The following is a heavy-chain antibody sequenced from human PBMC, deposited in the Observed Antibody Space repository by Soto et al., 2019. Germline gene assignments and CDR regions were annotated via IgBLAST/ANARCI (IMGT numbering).Heavy chain of an antibody. J-gene: IGHJ4*02. D-gene: IGHD6-13*01. V-gene: IGHV3-23*01. Sequence: GGSLRLSCAASGFTFSSYAMSWVRQAPGKGLEWVSAISGSGGSTYYADSVKGRFTISRDNSKNTLYLQMNSLRAEDTAVYYCAKQTGYSSSWYDFGYWGQGTLVTVSS. CDR3: AKQTGYSSSWYDFGY. CDR1: GFTFSSYA. CDR2: ISGSGGST.